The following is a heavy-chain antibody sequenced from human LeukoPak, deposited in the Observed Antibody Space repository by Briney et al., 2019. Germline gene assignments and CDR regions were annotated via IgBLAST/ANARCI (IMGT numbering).Heavy chain of an antibody. D-gene: IGHD6-13*01. CDR3: AREVAAAGMSDY. CDR1: GGSISSGDYY. Sequence: SETLSLTCTVSGGSISSGDYYWSWIRQPPGKGLEWIGYIYYSGSTYYNPSLKSRVTISVDKSKNQFSLKLSSVTAADTAVYYCAREVAAAGMSDYWGQGTLVTVSS. CDR2: IYYSGST. J-gene: IGHJ4*02. V-gene: IGHV4-30-4*01.